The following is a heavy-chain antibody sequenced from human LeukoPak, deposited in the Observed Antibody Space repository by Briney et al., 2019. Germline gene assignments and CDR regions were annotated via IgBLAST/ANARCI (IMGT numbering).Heavy chain of an antibody. Sequence: SETLSLTCTVSGGSISSSSYYWGWIRQPPGKGLEWFGSIYYSGSTYYNPSLKSRVTISVDTSKNQFSLKLSSVTAADTAVYYCAREEGVGDIVVVPAAGYNWFDPWGQGTLVTVSS. CDR3: AREEGVGDIVVVPAAGYNWFDP. J-gene: IGHJ5*02. CDR2: IYYSGST. V-gene: IGHV4-39*07. D-gene: IGHD2-2*01. CDR1: GGSISSSSYY.